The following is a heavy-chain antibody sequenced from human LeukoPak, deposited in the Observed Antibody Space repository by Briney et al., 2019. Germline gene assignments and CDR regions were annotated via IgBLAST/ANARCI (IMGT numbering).Heavy chain of an antibody. CDR2: IIPIFGTA. CDR3: ASGIAAAVSGDY. J-gene: IGHJ4*02. D-gene: IGHD6-13*01. V-gene: IGHV1-69*06. Sequence: SVKVSCKASGGTFSSYAISWVRQAPGQGREWMGGIIPIFGTANYAQKFQGRVTITADKSTSTAYMELSSPRSEDTAVYYCASGIAAAVSGDYWGQGTLVTVSS. CDR1: GGTFSSYA.